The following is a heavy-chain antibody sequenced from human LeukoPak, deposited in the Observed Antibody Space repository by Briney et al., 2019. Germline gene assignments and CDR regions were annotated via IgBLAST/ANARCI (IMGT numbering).Heavy chain of an antibody. CDR2: IWYDGINE. D-gene: IGHD1-26*01. V-gene: IGHV3-33*08. CDR1: GFTFSKNW. J-gene: IGHJ5*02. Sequence: GGSLRLSCAASGFTFSKNWMHWVRQAPGKGLEWVALIWYDGINEYYADSVKGRFSISRDDSKNTLYLQMNSLRAEDTAVYYCARDIIVGATLGARFDPWGQGTLVTVSS. CDR3: ARDIIVGATLGARFDP.